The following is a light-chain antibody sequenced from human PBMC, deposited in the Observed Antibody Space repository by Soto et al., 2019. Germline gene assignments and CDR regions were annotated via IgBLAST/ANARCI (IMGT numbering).Light chain of an antibody. V-gene: IGKV3-15*01. CDR3: QHYNSYSEA. CDR1: QSVSID. CDR2: GAS. J-gene: IGKJ1*01. Sequence: EILITQSPATVPVSPGERVTLSCRASQSVSIDLAWYQQTPGQAPRLLIYGASTRDTDIPPSFTGSGSGTEFTLTISSLQPDDFATYYCQHYNSYSEAFGQGTKVDIK.